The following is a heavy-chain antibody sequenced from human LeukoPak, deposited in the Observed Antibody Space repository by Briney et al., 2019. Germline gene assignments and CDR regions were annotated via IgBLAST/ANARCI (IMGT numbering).Heavy chain of an antibody. CDR3: ARSSTTDANHYYYYYMDV. D-gene: IGHD2-2*01. Sequence: SETLSLTCTVSGGSLSSGSYYWHWLRQPAGAGLEWIGRIYTSGSTNYNPSLKSRVTISVDTSKNQFSLKLSSVTAADTAVYYCARSSTTDANHYYYYYMDVWGRGTTVTVSS. CDR1: GGSLSSGSYY. V-gene: IGHV4-61*02. J-gene: IGHJ6*03. CDR2: IYTSGST.